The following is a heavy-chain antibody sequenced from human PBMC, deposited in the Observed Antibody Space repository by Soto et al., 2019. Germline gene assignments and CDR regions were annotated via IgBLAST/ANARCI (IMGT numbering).Heavy chain of an antibody. V-gene: IGHV3-74*01. CDR1: GFTFTSHW. J-gene: IGHJ4*02. Sequence: EVQLVESGGGLVQPGGSLRLSCAASGFTFTSHWMHWVRQAPGKGLVWVSRINSDGSATNCADSVKGRCTISRDNANNTLYLQMNSLRAEDTAVYYCAREFSRALDYWGQGTRVTVSS. CDR2: INSDGSAT. CDR3: AREFSRALDY.